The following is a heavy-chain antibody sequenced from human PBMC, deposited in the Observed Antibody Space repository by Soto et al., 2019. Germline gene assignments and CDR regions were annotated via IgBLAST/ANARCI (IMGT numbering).Heavy chain of an antibody. J-gene: IGHJ3*02. D-gene: IGHD4-17*01. V-gene: IGHV3-23*01. CDR1: GFIFSTYA. CDR3: ARPRGYGVFDAVDI. Sequence: GGSLRLSCAASGFIFSTYAMNWVRQAPGKGLEWVSAISSSGDSTYYAESVRGRFTISRGNSINTLYLQMRSLRPEDTAVYYCARPRGYGVFDAVDIWGQGTMVTVSS. CDR2: ISSSGDST.